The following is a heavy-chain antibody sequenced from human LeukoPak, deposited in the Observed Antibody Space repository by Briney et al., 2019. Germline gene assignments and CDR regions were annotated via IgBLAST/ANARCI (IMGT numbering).Heavy chain of an antibody. CDR2: IKSKTDGGTT. V-gene: IGHV3-15*01. CDR1: GFTFSNAW. CDR3: AKDSDSGWYLVDAFDI. D-gene: IGHD6-19*01. J-gene: IGHJ3*02. Sequence: GGSLRLSCAASGFTFSNAWMSWVRQAPGKGLEWVGRIKSKTDGGTTDYAAPVKGRFTISRDDSKNTLYLQMNSLRAEDTAVYYCAKDSDSGWYLVDAFDIWGQGTMVTVSS.